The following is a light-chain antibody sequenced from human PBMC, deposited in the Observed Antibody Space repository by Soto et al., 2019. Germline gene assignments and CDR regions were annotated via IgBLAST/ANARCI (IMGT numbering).Light chain of an antibody. CDR3: QTWGTGIRV. Sequence: QPVLTQSPSASASLGASVKPTCTLSSGHSSYAIAWHQQQPEKGPRYLMKLNSDGSHSKWDGIPDRFSCSSSGAERYLTISSLRSEDEADYYCQTWGTGIRVFGGGTKVTVL. CDR2: LNSDGSH. V-gene: IGLV4-69*01. CDR1: SGHSSYA. J-gene: IGLJ2*01.